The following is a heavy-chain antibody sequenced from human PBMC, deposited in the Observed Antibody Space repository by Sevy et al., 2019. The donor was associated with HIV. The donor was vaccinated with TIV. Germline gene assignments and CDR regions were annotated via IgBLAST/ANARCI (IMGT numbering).Heavy chain of an antibody. Sequence: GGSLGLSCAASGFTFSSYAMSWVRQAPGKGLEWVSAISGSGGSTYYADSLKGRFTISRDNSKNTLYLQMNSLRAEDTAVYYCAKDPVGIAAMDVWGQGTTVTVSS. CDR1: GFTFSSYA. J-gene: IGHJ6*02. CDR3: AKDPVGIAAMDV. V-gene: IGHV3-23*01. D-gene: IGHD6-13*01. CDR2: ISGSGGST.